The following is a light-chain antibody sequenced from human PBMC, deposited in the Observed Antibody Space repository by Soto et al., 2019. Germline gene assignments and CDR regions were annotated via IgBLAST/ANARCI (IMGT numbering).Light chain of an antibody. CDR2: DVS. Sequence: QSALTQPASVSGSPGQSITISCTGTSSDVGGYNYVSWYQQHPGKAPKLMIYDVSNRPSGVSNRFSGSKSGNTASLTISGXXXXDEXDYYCSSYTSSSTHAVFGGGTQLTVL. CDR3: SSYTSSSTHAV. CDR1: SSDVGGYNY. V-gene: IGLV2-14*01. J-gene: IGLJ7*01.